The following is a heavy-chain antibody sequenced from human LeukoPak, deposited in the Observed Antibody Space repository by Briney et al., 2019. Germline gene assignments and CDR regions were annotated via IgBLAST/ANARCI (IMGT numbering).Heavy chain of an antibody. CDR2: INPNSGGT. CDR1: GYTFTGYY. CDR3: ARDREQITIFGVANWFDP. V-gene: IGHV1-2*02. Sequence: ASVKVSCKASGYTFTGYYMHWVRQAHGQGLEWMGWINPNSGGTNYAQKFQGRVTMTRDTSISTAYMELSRLRSDDTAVYYCARDREQITIFGVANWFDPWGQGTLVTVSS. J-gene: IGHJ5*02. D-gene: IGHD3-3*01.